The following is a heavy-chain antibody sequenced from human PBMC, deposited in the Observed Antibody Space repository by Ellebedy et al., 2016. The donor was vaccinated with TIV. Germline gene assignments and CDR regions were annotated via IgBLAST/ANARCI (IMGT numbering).Heavy chain of an antibody. Sequence: GGSLRLSCAASGFTFDDYAMHWVRQAPGKGLEWVSGISWNSGSIGYADSVKGRFTISRDDSKNMLYLQMNSLRPEDTAVYYCSRAPDGMDVWGQGTTVTVSS. CDR1: GFTFDDYA. J-gene: IGHJ6*02. CDR3: SRAPDGMDV. CDR2: ISWNSGSI. V-gene: IGHV3-9*01.